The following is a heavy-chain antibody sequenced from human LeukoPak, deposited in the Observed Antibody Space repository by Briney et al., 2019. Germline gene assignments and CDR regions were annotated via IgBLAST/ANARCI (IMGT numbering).Heavy chain of an antibody. Sequence: PGGSLRLSCAVSGFTFSNSGMHWVRQAPGKGLEWVAFVLYDGSNKYYTDSVKGRFTISRDNSRNTLYLQMNSLRPEDAAVYYCAKVLTYWGQGTLVTVSS. J-gene: IGHJ4*02. V-gene: IGHV3-30*02. CDR2: VLYDGSNK. CDR1: GFTFSNSG. CDR3: AKVLTY.